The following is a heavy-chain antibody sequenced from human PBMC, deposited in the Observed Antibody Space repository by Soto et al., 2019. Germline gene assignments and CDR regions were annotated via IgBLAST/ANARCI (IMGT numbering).Heavy chain of an antibody. D-gene: IGHD3-3*01. CDR1: GFSLSNARMG. J-gene: IGHJ6*02. V-gene: IGHV2-26*01. Sequence: GSGPTLVNPTETLTLTCTVSGFSLSNARMGVSWIRQPPGKALEWLAHIFSNDEKSYSTSLKSRLTISKDTSKSQVVLTMTNMDPVDTATYYCARMPIPATYYDFWSGYSYYYYGMDVWGQGTTVTVSS. CDR2: IFSNDEK. CDR3: ARMPIPATYYDFWSGYSYYYYGMDV.